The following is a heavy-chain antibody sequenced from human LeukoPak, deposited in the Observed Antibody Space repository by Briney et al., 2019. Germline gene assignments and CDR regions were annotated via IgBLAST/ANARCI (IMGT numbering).Heavy chain of an antibody. J-gene: IGHJ4*02. CDR1: GGSISSSSYY. CDR3: ARPYYYGSGTDY. D-gene: IGHD3-10*01. V-gene: IGHV4-39*01. CDR2: IYYSGST. Sequence: SVTLSLTCTVSGGSISSSSYYWGWIRQPPGKGLEWIGSIYYSGSTYYNPSLKSRVTISVDTSKNQFSLKLSSVTAADTAVYYCARPYYYGSGTDYWGQGTLVTVSS.